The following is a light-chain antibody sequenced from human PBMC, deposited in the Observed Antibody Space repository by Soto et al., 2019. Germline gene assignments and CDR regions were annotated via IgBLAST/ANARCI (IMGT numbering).Light chain of an antibody. V-gene: IGKV3-20*01. CDR1: QSLAGRY. CDR3: QQGYT. Sequence: EIVLTQSPGTLSLSPRERATLSCRASQSLAGRYLAWYQQKPGQAPRLLIYGASSRATDIPDRFSGSGSGTDFTLTITRLEPEDYAVYFCQQGYTFGPGTKVDIK. J-gene: IGKJ3*01. CDR2: GAS.